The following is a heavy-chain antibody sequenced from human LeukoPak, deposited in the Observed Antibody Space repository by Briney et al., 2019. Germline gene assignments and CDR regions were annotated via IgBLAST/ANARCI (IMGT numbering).Heavy chain of an antibody. Sequence: ASVKVSCKASGYTFTGHYMHWVRQAPGQGLEWMGWINPNNGGTNYAQKFQGRVTMTRDTSISTAYMELSRLRSDDAAVYYCARGYALYSGRYIDFDYWGQGTLVTVSS. V-gene: IGHV1-2*02. D-gene: IGHD1-26*01. CDR3: ARGYALYSGRYIDFDY. CDR2: INPNNGGT. CDR1: GYTFTGHY. J-gene: IGHJ4*02.